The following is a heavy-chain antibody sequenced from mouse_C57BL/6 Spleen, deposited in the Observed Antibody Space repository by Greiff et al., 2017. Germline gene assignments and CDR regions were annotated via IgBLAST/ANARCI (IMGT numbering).Heavy chain of an antibody. CDR1: GFTFSDYG. Sequence: EVQLVESGGGLVKPGGSLKLSCAASGFTFSDYGMHWVRQAPEKGLEWVAYISSGSSTIYYADPVKGRFTISRDNAKNTLFLQMTSLRSEDTAMYYCARGKDYAMDYWGQGTSVTVSS. CDR2: ISSGSSTI. V-gene: IGHV5-17*01. D-gene: IGHD2-1*01. CDR3: ARGKDYAMDY. J-gene: IGHJ4*01.